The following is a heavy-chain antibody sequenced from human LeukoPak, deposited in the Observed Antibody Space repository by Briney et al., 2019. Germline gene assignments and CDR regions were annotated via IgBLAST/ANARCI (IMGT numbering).Heavy chain of an antibody. D-gene: IGHD3-22*01. V-gene: IGHV3-30*03. CDR3: RAATKYLDYYYDY. J-gene: IGHJ4*02. CDR1: RFTFNTFG. CDR2: ISSDGSNK. Sequence: GGSLRLSCAASRFTFNTFGMHWVRQAPGKGLEWVAVISSDGSNKYYADSVKGRFTISRDNSKDTLYLQMSSLTIEDTAVYYCRAATKYLDYYYDYWGQGTLVTVSS.